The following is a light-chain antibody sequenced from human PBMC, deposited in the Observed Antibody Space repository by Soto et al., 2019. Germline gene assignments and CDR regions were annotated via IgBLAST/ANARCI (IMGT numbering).Light chain of an antibody. CDR3: ATWDDSLSGVV. V-gene: IGLV1-44*01. CDR1: NSNIGSNP. J-gene: IGLJ2*01. CDR2: NSD. Sequence: QSVLTQPPSASGTPGQRVTISCSGSNSNIGSNPVNWYQHFPGTAPKLLIYNSDQRPSGVPDRFSGSKSGTSASLAISGLQSEDEADYYCATWDDSLSGVVFGGGTKLTV.